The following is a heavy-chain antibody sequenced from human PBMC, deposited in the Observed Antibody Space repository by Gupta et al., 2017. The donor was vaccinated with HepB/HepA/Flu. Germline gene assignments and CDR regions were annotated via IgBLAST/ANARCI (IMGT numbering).Heavy chain of an antibody. Sequence: EVQLLASGGGFVQPGGSLRLSCTASGFTFSNYTMNWVRQAPGKGLEWVSGISGTVGAPYYADSVKGRFSISRDVSKDTSFLHMYSLRAEDTAIYSCEKGYNGGWRYFDYWGQGTLVTVS. D-gene: IGHD2-8*01. J-gene: IGHJ4*02. V-gene: IGHV3-23*01. CDR1: GFTFSNYT. CDR2: ISGTVGAP. CDR3: EKGYNGGWRYFDY.